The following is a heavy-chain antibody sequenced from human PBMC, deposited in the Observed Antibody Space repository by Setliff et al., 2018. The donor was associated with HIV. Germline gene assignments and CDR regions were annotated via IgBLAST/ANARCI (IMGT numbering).Heavy chain of an antibody. CDR3: ARRGSSSPNWFDP. CDR1: GYSISSGYY. CDR2: IYHSGST. V-gene: IGHV4-38-2*02. Sequence: SETLSLTCTVSGYSISSGYYWGWIRQPPGKGLEWIGSIYHSGSTYYNPSLKSRVTISVDTSKNQFSLKLSSVTAADTAVYYCARRGSSSPNWFDPWGQGTLVTVSS. D-gene: IGHD6-13*01. J-gene: IGHJ5*02.